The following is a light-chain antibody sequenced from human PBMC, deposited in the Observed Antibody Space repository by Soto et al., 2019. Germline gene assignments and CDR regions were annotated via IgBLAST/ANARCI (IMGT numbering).Light chain of an antibody. Sequence: EIVMTQSPATLSVSPGERATLSCRASQSVSSNLAWYQQKPGQAPSLLINGASTRTTAIPARISSSRCGTKVTLTIISLQDEDFAVYYCQQYNNWPPITFGQGTRMEIK. CDR1: QSVSSN. CDR3: QQYNNWPPIT. V-gene: IGKV3-15*01. J-gene: IGKJ5*01. CDR2: GAS.